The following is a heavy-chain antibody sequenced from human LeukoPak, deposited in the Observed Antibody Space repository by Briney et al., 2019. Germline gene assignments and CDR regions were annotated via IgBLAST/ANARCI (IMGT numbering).Heavy chain of an antibody. Sequence: SETLPLTCTVSGGSITGYYWGWIRQPPGKGLEWIGYVYYSGSTNYNPSLKSRVTILVDTSKNQFSLKLSSVTAADTAVYYCTRVAQTPYGMDVWGQGTTVTVSS. J-gene: IGHJ6*02. CDR3: TRVAQTPYGMDV. CDR2: VYYSGST. CDR1: GGSITGYY. V-gene: IGHV4-59*01.